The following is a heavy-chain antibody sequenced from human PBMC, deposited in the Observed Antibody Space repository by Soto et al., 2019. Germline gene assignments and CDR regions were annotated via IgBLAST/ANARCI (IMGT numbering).Heavy chain of an antibody. CDR2: INPNSGGT. Sequence: QVQLVQSGAEVKKPGASVKVSCKASGYTFTGYYMHWVRQAPEQGLEWMGWINPNSGGTNYAQKFQGRVTMTRDTSISTAYMELSRLRSDDTAVYYCARVTLIAAAGTSSFYGMDVWGQGTTVTVSS. V-gene: IGHV1-2*02. D-gene: IGHD6-13*01. J-gene: IGHJ6*02. CDR3: ARVTLIAAAGTSSFYGMDV. CDR1: GYTFTGYY.